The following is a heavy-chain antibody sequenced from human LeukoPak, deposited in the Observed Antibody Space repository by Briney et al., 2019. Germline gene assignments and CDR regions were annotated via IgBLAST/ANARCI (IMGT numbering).Heavy chain of an antibody. J-gene: IGHJ3*02. V-gene: IGHV3-11*01. CDR3: AKDRVITFGGVIVTHDAFDI. CDR2: ISSSGSTI. CDR1: GFAFSDYY. D-gene: IGHD3-16*02. Sequence: GGSLRLSCAASGFAFSDYYMSWIRQAPGKGLEWVSYISSSGSTIYYADSVKGRFTISRDNAKNSLYLQMNSLRAEDTAVYYCAKDRVITFGGVIVTHDAFDIWGQGTMVTVSS.